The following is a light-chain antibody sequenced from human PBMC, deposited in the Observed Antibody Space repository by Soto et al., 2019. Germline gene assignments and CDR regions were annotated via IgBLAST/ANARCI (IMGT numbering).Light chain of an antibody. V-gene: IGLV2-23*02. CDR3: CSFADFTYV. CDR1: SSDIGSYDL. J-gene: IGLJ1*01. CDR2: EVT. Sequence: QSVLTQPASVSGSPGQSITISCTGTSSDIGSYDLVSWYQQHPGTAPKLIIYEVTKRPSGVSTRFSGSKSGNTASLIISGLQAVDEADYYCCSFADFTYVFGTGTKVTVL.